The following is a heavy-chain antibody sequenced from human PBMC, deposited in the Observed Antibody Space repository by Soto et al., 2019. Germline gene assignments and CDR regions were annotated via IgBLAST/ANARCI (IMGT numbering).Heavy chain of an antibody. CDR1: GYTFTDYY. Sequence: QVQLVQSGAEVKKPGASVKVSCKASGYTFTDYYLHWVRQAPGQGLESMGWINPNTGDTNYAQKFQGRVTMTRDTSISTAYMELRRLTSDDTAMYHCARLGLVRPTENDWGQGTLVTVSS. D-gene: IGHD2-21*01. V-gene: IGHV1-2*02. CDR3: ARLGLVRPTEND. CDR2: INPNTGDT. J-gene: IGHJ4*02.